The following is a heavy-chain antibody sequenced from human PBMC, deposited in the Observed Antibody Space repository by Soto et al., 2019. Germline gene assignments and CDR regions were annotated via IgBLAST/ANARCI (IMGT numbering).Heavy chain of an antibody. CDR3: AKDNQYYYDSSGYYPY. D-gene: IGHD3-22*01. V-gene: IGHV3-23*01. CDR1: GFTFSSYA. CDR2: ISGSGGST. J-gene: IGHJ4*02. Sequence: GGSLRLSCAASGFTFSSYAMSWVRQAPGKGLEWVSAISGSGGSTYYADSVKGRFTISRDNSKNTLYLQMNSLRAEDTAVYYCAKDNQYYYDSSGYYPYWGQGTLVTVPQ.